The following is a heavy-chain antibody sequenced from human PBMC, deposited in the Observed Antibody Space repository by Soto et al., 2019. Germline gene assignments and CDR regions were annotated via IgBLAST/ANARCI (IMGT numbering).Heavy chain of an antibody. J-gene: IGHJ5*02. CDR3: ARVPGP. CDR2: IYHSGST. CDR1: SSAGSS. V-gene: IGHV4-30-2*01. Sequence: SSAGSSWSWIRQPPGKGLEWIGYIYHSGSTYYNPSLKSRVTISVDRSKNQFSLKLSSVTAADTAVYYCARVPGPWGQGTLVTVSS.